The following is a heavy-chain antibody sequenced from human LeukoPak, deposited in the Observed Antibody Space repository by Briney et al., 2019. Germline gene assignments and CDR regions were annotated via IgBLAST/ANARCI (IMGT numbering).Heavy chain of an antibody. Sequence: GGSLRFSGAASGFIFSSYAMSWVRKAPGKGLEWVSDISGSGGRTDYADSVKGRFTISRDNSKKTLYLQMNSLRAEDTAVYYCVYQWLLGGAFDIWGQGTMVTVSS. CDR2: ISGSGGRT. CDR1: GFIFSSYA. J-gene: IGHJ3*02. CDR3: VYQWLLGGAFDI. D-gene: IGHD3-22*01. V-gene: IGHV3-23*01.